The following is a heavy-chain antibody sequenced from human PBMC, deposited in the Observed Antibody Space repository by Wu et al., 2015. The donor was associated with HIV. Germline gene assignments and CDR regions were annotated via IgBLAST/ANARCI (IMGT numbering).Heavy chain of an antibody. CDR2: INPNSGVT. Sequence: QVQLVQSGAEVKKPGASVKVSCKASGYTFTGYFIHWVRQAPGQGLEWMGWINPNSGVTKYAQKFQGRVTMTRDTSISTAYMELSRVRSDDTAVYYCASRIGRTGNMEAFDIWGQGTLVTVSS. CDR1: GYTFTGYF. CDR3: ASRIGRTGNMEAFDI. J-gene: IGHJ3*02. D-gene: IGHD1-1*01. V-gene: IGHV1-2*02.